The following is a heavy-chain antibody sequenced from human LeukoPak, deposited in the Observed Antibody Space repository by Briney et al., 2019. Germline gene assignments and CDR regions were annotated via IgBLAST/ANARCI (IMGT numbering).Heavy chain of an antibody. CDR1: GSPFTSYW. CDR3: ARHYYGSGSYSHFDF. Sequence: GASLKISCKGSGSPFTSYWISWVRQMPGKGLAWMGRIDPGDSYTSYLPSFHAPVTISSDTSISTAYLQWSSLKASDTAMYYCARHYYGSGSYSHFDFWGQGTLVTVSS. V-gene: IGHV5-10-1*01. D-gene: IGHD3-10*01. J-gene: IGHJ4*02. CDR2: IDPGDSYT.